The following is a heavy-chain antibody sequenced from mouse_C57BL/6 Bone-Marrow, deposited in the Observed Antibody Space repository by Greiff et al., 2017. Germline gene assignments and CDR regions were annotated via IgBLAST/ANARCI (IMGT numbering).Heavy chain of an antibody. CDR2: IYPRSGNT. CDR1: GYTFTSYG. V-gene: IGHV1-81*01. D-gene: IGHD1-1*01. Sequence: QVQLQQSGAELARPGASVKLSCKASGYTFTSYGISWVKQRTGQGLEWIGEIYPRSGNTYYNEKFKGKATLTADKSSSQAYMEFRSLTSWGSAVYLLSTNREVYIPTVVADYWGQGTTLTVSS. CDR3: STNREVYIPTVVADY. J-gene: IGHJ2*01.